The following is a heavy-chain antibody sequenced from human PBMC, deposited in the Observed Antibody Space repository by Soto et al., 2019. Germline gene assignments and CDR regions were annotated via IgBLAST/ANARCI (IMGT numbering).Heavy chain of an antibody. CDR1: GYTFTSYY. CDR2: IIPIFGTA. V-gene: IGHV1-69*06. Sequence: QVQLVQSGAEVKKPGASVKVSCKASGYTFTSYYMHWVRQAPGQGLEWMGGIIPIFGTANYAQKFQGRVTITADKSTSTAYMELSSLRSEDTAVYYCARVRRDYGDYVFDYWGQGTLVTVSS. CDR3: ARVRRDYGDYVFDY. J-gene: IGHJ4*02. D-gene: IGHD4-17*01.